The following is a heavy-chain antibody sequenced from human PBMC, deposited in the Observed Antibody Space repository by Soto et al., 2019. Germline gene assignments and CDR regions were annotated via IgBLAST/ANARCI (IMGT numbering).Heavy chain of an antibody. CDR3: ARVPITYFDY. J-gene: IGHJ4*02. D-gene: IGHD3-10*01. CDR1: GGSISTSNYS. CDR2: IYYSGTT. V-gene: IGHV4-39*01. Sequence: SETLSLTCTVSGGSISTSNYSWGWVRQPPGKGLDWIGNIYYSGTTYYNPSLKSRVTISVDTSKNQFSLKLSSVTAADTAVYYCARVPITYFDYWGQGTLVTVSS.